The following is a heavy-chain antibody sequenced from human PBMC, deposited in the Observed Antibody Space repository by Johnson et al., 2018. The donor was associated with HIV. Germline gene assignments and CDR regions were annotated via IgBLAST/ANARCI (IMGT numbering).Heavy chain of an antibody. D-gene: IGHD1-26*01. Sequence: QVQLVESGGGVVQPGGSLRLSCAASGFTFSSYGMHWVRQAPGKGLEWVAFIRYDGSNKYYADSVKGRFTISRDNSKNTLYLQMNSLRAEDTAVYYCARDIGGSYSSDAFDIWGQGTLVTVSS. CDR2: IRYDGSNK. J-gene: IGHJ3*02. V-gene: IGHV3-30*02. CDR1: GFTFSSYG. CDR3: ARDIGGSYSSDAFDI.